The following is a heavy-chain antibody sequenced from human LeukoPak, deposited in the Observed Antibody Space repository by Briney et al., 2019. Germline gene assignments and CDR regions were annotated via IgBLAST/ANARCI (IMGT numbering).Heavy chain of an antibody. CDR3: ARYFDTSGYPYYVDY. J-gene: IGHJ4*02. CDR2: ISRRSDDI. CDR1: RFTFSSYG. V-gene: IGHV3-21*05. Sequence: GGSLRLSCEGSRFTFSSYGMNWVRQAPGKGLEWVSFISRRSDDINYADFVKGRFTISRDNAKNSLYLQMTSLRAEDTAVYYCARYFDTSGYPYYVDYWGRGALVTVSS. D-gene: IGHD3-22*01.